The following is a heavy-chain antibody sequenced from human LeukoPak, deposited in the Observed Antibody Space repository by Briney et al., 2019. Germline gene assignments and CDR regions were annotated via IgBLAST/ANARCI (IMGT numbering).Heavy chain of an antibody. V-gene: IGHV3-7*01. Sequence: GGSLRLSCAASGFTFGRFWMSWVRQAPGKGLEWVANIKQDGSEKYYVDSVRGRFTISRDSANNSLFLQMNSLRVEDTAMYYCASGDSSGWYEFGYWGQGTLVTVSS. J-gene: IGHJ4*02. CDR1: GFTFGRFW. D-gene: IGHD6-19*01. CDR2: IKQDGSEK. CDR3: ASGDSSGWYEFGY.